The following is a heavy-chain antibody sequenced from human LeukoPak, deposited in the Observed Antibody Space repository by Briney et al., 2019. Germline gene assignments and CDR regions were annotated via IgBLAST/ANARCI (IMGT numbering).Heavy chain of an antibody. V-gene: IGHV3-33*01. CDR2: IRYDGSNK. CDR3: ARDEYGDYHGMDV. D-gene: IGHD4-17*01. CDR1: GFTFSSYG. J-gene: IGHJ6*02. Sequence: GRSLRLSCAASGFTFSSYGMHWVRQAPGKGLEWVAVIRYDGSNKYYADSVKGRFTISRDNSKNTLYLQMNSLRAEDTAVYYCARDEYGDYHGMDVWGQGTTVTVSS.